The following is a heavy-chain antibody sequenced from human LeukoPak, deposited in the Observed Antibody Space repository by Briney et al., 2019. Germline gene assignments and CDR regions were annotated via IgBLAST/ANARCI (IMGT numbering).Heavy chain of an antibody. J-gene: IGHJ4*02. Sequence: GGSLRLSCAASGFTFSSYAMSWDRQAPGKGLEWVSAISGSGGSTYYADSVKGRFTISRDNSKNTLYLQMNSLRAEDTAVYYCAKAQKGENYGDFYPLFDYWGQGTLVTVSS. V-gene: IGHV3-23*01. D-gene: IGHD4-17*01. CDR2: ISGSGGST. CDR1: GFTFSSYA. CDR3: AKAQKGENYGDFYPLFDY.